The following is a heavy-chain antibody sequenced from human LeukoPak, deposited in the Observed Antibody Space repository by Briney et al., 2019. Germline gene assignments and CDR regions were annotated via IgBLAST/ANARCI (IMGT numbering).Heavy chain of an antibody. CDR2: ISWNSASI. CDR3: AKDKAPLYSGYDWDLDF. J-gene: IGHJ4*02. Sequence: PGRSLRLSCAASGFTFHHYAIHWVRQVPGKGLEWVSGISWNSASIGYADSVKGRFTISRDNAKNSVYLQMNSLRAEDTAFYYSAKDKAPLYSGYDWDLDFWGQGTLVTVSS. CDR1: GFTFHHYA. V-gene: IGHV3-9*01. D-gene: IGHD5-12*01.